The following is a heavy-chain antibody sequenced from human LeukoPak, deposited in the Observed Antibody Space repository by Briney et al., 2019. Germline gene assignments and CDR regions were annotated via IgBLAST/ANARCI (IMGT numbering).Heavy chain of an antibody. D-gene: IGHD3-16*01. V-gene: IGHV3-23*01. CDR2: IIDSGEST. Sequence: PGGSLRLSCAASGFTFSSYAMNWVRQAPGKGLEWVSGIIDSGESTYYANLAKGRFTISRDNSNNTLYLQMNSLRAEDTAVYYCAKLGGQELHNYYVAVCGKGTTVAVSS. CDR3: AKLGGQELHNYYVAV. J-gene: IGHJ6*03. CDR1: GFTFSSYA.